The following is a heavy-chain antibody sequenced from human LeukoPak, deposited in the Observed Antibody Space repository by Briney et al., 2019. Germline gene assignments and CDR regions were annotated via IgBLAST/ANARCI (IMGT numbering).Heavy chain of an antibody. V-gene: IGHV3-21*01. CDR3: ARGRPVLQLLWGAFDI. CDR2: ISSSSSYI. D-gene: IGHD1-7*01. CDR1: GFTFGSFS. Sequence: GSLRLSCAASGFTFGSFSMSWVRQAPGKGLEWVSSISSSSSYIYYVDSVKGRFTISRDNAKNSLYLQMNSLRAEDTAVYYCARGRPVLQLLWGAFDIWGQGTMVTVSS. J-gene: IGHJ3*02.